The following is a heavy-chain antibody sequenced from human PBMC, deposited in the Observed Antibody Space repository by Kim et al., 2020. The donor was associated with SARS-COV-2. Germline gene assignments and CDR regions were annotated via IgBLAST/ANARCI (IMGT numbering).Heavy chain of an antibody. J-gene: IGHJ6*02. CDR2: INHSGST. V-gene: IGHV4-34*01. CDR3: ARTDILTGWSPYYYYYGMDV. D-gene: IGHD3-9*01. Sequence: SETLSLTCAVYGGSFSGYYWSWIRQPPGKGLEWIGEINHSGSTNYNPSLKSRVTISVDTSKNQFSLKLSSVTAADTAVYYCARTDILTGWSPYYYYYGMDVWGQGTTVTVSS. CDR1: GGSFSGYY.